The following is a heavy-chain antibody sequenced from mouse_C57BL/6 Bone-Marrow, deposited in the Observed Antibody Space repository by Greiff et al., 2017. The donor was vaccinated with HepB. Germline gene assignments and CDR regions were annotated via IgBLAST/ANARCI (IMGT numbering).Heavy chain of an antibody. V-gene: IGHV14-4*01. Sequence: EVQLQQSGAELVRPGASVKLSCTASGFNIQDDYMHWVKQRPEQGLEWIGWIDPENGDTEYASKFQGKATITADTSSNTAYLQLSSLTSEDTAVYYCTLYDYYPAWFAYWGQGTLVTVSA. D-gene: IGHD2-4*01. CDR2: IDPENGDT. CDR1: GFNIQDDY. J-gene: IGHJ3*01. CDR3: TLYDYYPAWFAY.